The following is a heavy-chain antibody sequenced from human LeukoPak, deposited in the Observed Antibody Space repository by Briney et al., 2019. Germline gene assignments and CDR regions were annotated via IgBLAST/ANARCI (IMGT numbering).Heavy chain of an antibody. CDR1: GFTFSSYV. CDR2: ISSSSSYI. D-gene: IGHD3-10*01. Sequence: GGSLRLSCAASGFTFSSYVMSWVRQAPGKGLEWVSSISSSSSYIYYADSVKGRFTISRDNAKNSLYLQMNSLRAEDTAVYYCARDLLYGSGSYYNVYIYFDYWGQGTLVTVSS. J-gene: IGHJ4*02. V-gene: IGHV3-21*01. CDR3: ARDLLYGSGSYYNVYIYFDY.